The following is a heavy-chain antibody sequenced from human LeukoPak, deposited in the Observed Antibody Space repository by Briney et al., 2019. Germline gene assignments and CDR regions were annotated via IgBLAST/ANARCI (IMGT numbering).Heavy chain of an antibody. V-gene: IGHV3-11*01. CDR2: ISSSGSTI. Sequence: GGSLRLSCAASGFTFSDYYMNWIRQAPGKGLEWVSFISSSGSTIYYADSVKGRFTISRDNAKNSLYLQMNSLRAEDTAVYYCARDNYYHYGMDVWGQGTTVTVSS. CDR3: ARDNYYHYGMDV. J-gene: IGHJ6*02. CDR1: GFTFSDYY.